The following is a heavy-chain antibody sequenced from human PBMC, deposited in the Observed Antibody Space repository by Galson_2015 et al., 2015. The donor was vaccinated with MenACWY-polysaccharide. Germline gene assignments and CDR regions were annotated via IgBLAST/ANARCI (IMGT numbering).Heavy chain of an antibody. CDR1: GYTFTGYY. Sequence: SVKVSCKASGYTFTGYYMHWVRQAPGQGLEWMGWINPNSGGTNYAQKFQGRVTMTRDTSISTAYMELSRLRSDDTAVYYCARDGKYYYYGMDVWGQGTTVTVSS. J-gene: IGHJ6*02. V-gene: IGHV1-2*02. CDR2: INPNSGGT. CDR3: ARDGKYYYYGMDV.